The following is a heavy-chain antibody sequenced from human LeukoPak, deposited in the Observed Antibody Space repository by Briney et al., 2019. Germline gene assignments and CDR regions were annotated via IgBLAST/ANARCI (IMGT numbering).Heavy chain of an antibody. D-gene: IGHD3-3*01. J-gene: IGHJ6*03. CDR3: ARAGTYDFWSGRNYYYNYYMDV. Sequence: ASVKVSCKVSGYTFTSYAMNWVRQAPGQGLEWMGWINTNTGNPTYAQGFTGRIVFSLDTSVSTAYLQISSLKAEDTAVYYCARAGTYDFWSGRNYYYNYYMDVWGKGTTVTVSS. CDR2: INTNTGNP. CDR1: GYTFTSYA. V-gene: IGHV7-4-1*02.